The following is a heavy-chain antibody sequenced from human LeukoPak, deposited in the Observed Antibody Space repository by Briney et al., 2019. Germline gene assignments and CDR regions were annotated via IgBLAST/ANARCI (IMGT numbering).Heavy chain of an antibody. CDR2: ISPGDSDT. Sequence: KVGETLKISCKGSGYSFTNYWIGWVRQKPGKGLECMGIISPGDSDTKYSPSFQGQVTISADKSISTAYLQSSSLKASDTAMYYCARHRESPFRDFDYWGQGTLVTVSS. CDR1: GYSFTNYW. CDR3: ARHRESPFRDFDY. J-gene: IGHJ4*02. V-gene: IGHV5-51*01. D-gene: IGHD3-3*02.